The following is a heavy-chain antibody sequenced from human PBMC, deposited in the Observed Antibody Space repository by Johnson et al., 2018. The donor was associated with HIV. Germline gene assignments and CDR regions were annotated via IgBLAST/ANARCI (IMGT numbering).Heavy chain of an antibody. D-gene: IGHD1-26*01. CDR2: ISYDGSNK. CDR1: GFTFSSYA. CDR3: VTADRGSA. J-gene: IGHJ3*01. Sequence: QVQLVESGGGVVQPGKSLRLSCAASGFTFSSYAMHWVRQAPGKGLEWVAVISYDGSNKYHADSVKGRFTISRDNSKNTLYLQMNSLRDEDTAVYYCVTADRGSAWGQGTTVTVSS. V-gene: IGHV3-30-3*02.